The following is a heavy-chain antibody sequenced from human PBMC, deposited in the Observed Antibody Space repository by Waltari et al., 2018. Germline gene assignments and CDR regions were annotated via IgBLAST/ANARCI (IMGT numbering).Heavy chain of an antibody. Sequence: QVQLVQSGAEVKKPGASVNVSCKTSGYTFNNYGITWVRQAPGPGLEWMAWINSYNGDTNHEQNFQGRVTLTTDTSTSTAYMELRSLRSDDTAVYYCARQVLGIATPGEFDYWGQGTLVTVSS. V-gene: IGHV1-18*01. CDR3: ARQVLGIATPGEFDY. CDR2: INSYNGDT. CDR1: GYTFNNYG. J-gene: IGHJ4*02. D-gene: IGHD6-13*01.